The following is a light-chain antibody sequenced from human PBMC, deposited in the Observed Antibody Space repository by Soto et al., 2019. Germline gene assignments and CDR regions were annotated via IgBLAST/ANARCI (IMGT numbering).Light chain of an antibody. V-gene: IGKV3-15*01. CDR3: QQYNNWPPDRT. CDR2: GAS. CDR1: LNVGSN. J-gene: IGKJ1*01. Sequence: EIVMTQSPATLSVSPGESATLSCRARLNVGSNLAWYQLKPGQAPRLLIYGASTRATGIPARFSGSGSGTDFTLTISSLLSEDFAIYFCQQYNNWPPDRTFGQGTKVEIK.